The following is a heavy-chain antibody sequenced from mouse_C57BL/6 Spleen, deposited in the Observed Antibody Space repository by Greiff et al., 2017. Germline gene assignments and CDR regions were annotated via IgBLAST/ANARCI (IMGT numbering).Heavy chain of an antibody. CDR2: VDPSYSYT. CDR3: ARSTVDWYFDV. CDR1: GYTFTSYW. Sequence: VQLQQPGAELVMPGASVKLSCKASGYTFTSYWMHWVKQRPGQGLEWIGEVDPSYSYTNYNQQFKGKSTLTVDKSSSTAYMQLSSLTSEDSAVYYCARSTVDWYFDVWGTGTTVTVSS. V-gene: IGHV1-69*01. D-gene: IGHD1-1*01. J-gene: IGHJ1*03.